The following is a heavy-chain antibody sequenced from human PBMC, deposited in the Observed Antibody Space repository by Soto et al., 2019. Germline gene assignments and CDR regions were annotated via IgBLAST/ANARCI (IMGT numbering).Heavy chain of an antibody. Sequence: PGGSLRLSCAASGFTVSSNYMTWVRQAPGKGLEWVSIIYGDGSTYYADSVKGRFTISRDNSKNSLYLQMNSLRAEDTAVYYCARGRTEPNSYYYYSMDVWGQGTTVTVSS. CDR2: IYGDGST. D-gene: IGHD1-26*01. CDR1: GFTVSSNY. V-gene: IGHV3-66*01. J-gene: IGHJ6*02. CDR3: ARGRTEPNSYYYYSMDV.